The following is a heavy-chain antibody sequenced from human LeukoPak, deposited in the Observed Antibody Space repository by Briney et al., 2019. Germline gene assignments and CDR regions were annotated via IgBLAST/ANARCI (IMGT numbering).Heavy chain of an antibody. J-gene: IGHJ6*03. D-gene: IGHD2-2*01. V-gene: IGHV3-30*01. CDR3: ARPVVPAAIHYYYYMDV. Sequence: PGESLRLSCAASGFTFSSYAMHWVRQAPGKGLEWVAVISYDGSNKYYADSVKGRFTISRDNSKNTLYLQMNSLRAEDTAVYYCARPVVPAAIHYYYYMDVWGKGTTVTVSS. CDR1: GFTFSSYA. CDR2: ISYDGSNK.